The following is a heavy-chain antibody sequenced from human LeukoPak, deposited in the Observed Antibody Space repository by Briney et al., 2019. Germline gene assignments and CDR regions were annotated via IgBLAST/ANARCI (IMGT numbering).Heavy chain of an antibody. CDR3: AEDSSTRAAGY. CDR2: IYYRGIT. D-gene: IGHD6-13*01. J-gene: IGHJ4*02. V-gene: IGHV4-59*03. Sequence: PSETLSLTCTVSGGAISTYYWSWIRQPPGKGLEWLGYIYYRGITDYNPSLKSRLTISIDTSKNQFSLRLNSVTAADTTVYYCAEDSSTRAAGYWGQGTLVTDSS. CDR1: GGAISTYY.